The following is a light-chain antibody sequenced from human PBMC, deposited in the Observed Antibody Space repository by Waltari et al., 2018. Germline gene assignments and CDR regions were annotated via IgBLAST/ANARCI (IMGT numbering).Light chain of an antibody. CDR3: QKYGSLPAT. V-gene: IGKV3-20*01. CDR2: DAS. CDR1: QSISRS. Sequence: EIMLTQSPGTLSLSPGERATLSCRASQSISRSLAWYQQKPGPAPRLLSYDASSRATGIPDRFSGSGSGTDFSLTISRLEPEDVAVYYCQKYGSLPATFGQGTKVEIK. J-gene: IGKJ1*01.